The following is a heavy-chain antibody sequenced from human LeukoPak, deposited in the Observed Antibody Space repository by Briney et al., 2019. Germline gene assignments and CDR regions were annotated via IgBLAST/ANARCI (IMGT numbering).Heavy chain of an antibody. V-gene: IGHV3-33*01. CDR3: ARAYYYDSSGYLYYFDY. CDR2: IWYDGSNK. D-gene: IGHD3-22*01. Sequence: GGSLRLSCAASGFTFSSYGMHWVRQAPGKGLEWVAVIWYDGSNKYYADSVKGRFTISRDNSKNTLYLQMNSLRAEDTAVYYCARAYYYDSSGYLYYFDYWGQGTLVTVPS. CDR1: GFTFSSYG. J-gene: IGHJ4*02.